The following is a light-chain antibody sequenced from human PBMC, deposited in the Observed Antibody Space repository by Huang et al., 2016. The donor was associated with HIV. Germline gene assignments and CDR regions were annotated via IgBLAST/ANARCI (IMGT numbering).Light chain of an antibody. Sequence: DIVMTQSPATLSGSPGERVTLSCRASQTIDNKLAWYQYKPGQAPRLLIYAASSRVTSIPARFSASGSGTDFTLIINSLQSEDFAVYYCQQYHSYLSWTFDQGTKVEIK. V-gene: IGKV3-15*01. CDR3: QQYHSYLSWT. J-gene: IGKJ1*01. CDR2: AAS. CDR1: QTIDNK.